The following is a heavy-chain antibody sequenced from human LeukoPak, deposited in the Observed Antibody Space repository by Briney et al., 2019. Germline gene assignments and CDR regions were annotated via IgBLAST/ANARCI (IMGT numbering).Heavy chain of an antibody. J-gene: IGHJ6*02. CDR2: IYYSGST. CDR3: ARHHNWDNYYYYGMDV. CDR1: GGSISSYY. V-gene: IGHV4-59*08. Sequence: SETLSLTCTVSGGSISSYYWSWIRQPPGKGLEWIGYIYYSGSTNYNPSLKSRVTISVDTSKNQFSLKLSSVTAADTAVYYCARHHNWDNYYYYGMDVWGQGTTVTVSS. D-gene: IGHD1/OR15-1a*01.